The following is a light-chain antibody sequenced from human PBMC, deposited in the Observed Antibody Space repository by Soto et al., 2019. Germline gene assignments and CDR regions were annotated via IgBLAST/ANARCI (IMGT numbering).Light chain of an antibody. Sequence: QPVLTQSPSASASLGASVKLTCTLSSGHSSYAIAWHQQQPEKGPRYLMKLNSDGSHSKGDGIPDRFSGSSSGAERYLTISSLHSEDEADSYCQTWGTGIHYVFGTGTKLTVL. V-gene: IGLV4-69*01. CDR3: QTWGTGIHYV. J-gene: IGLJ1*01. CDR2: LNSDGSH. CDR1: SGHSSYA.